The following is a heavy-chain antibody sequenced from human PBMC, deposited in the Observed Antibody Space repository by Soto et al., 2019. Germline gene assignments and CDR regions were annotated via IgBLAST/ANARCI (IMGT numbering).Heavy chain of an antibody. CDR1: GGPISSSSYY. CDR2: IYYSGST. Sequence: SETLSLTCTVSGGPISSSSYYWGWIRQPPGKGLEWIGSIYYSGSTYYNVSLKSRVTISVDTSKNQFSLKLSSVTAADTAVYYCARHAYVGLYGSGSYYTPIDYWGQGTLVTVSS. J-gene: IGHJ4*02. V-gene: IGHV4-39*01. D-gene: IGHD3-10*01. CDR3: ARHAYVGLYGSGSYYTPIDY.